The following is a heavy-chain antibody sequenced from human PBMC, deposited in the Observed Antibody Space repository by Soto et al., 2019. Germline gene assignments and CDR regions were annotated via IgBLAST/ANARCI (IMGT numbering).Heavy chain of an antibody. CDR2: IYRTGIS. D-gene: IGHD6-19*01. CDR3: ARETGSGSYYFDS. V-gene: IGHV4-38-2*02. CDR1: DYSISSGYY. Sequence: PSETLSLTCVVSDYSISSGYYWGWIRQPPGKGLEWIGNIYRTGISYSNPSFKSRVTISVDTSKNQLSLKLTAVTAADTAVYYCARETGSGSYYFDSWGQGTLVTVSS. J-gene: IGHJ4*02.